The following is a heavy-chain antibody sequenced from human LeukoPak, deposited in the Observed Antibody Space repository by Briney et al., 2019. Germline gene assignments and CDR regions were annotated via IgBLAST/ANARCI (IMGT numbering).Heavy chain of an antibody. CDR1: GGSISSGGYS. CDR3: ARVEVKRSAEYFQH. J-gene: IGHJ1*01. Sequence: PSQTLSLTCAVSGGSISSGGYSWSWIRQPPGKGLEWIGYIYHSGSTYYNPSLKSRVTISVDRSKNQFSLKLSSVTAADTAVYYCARVEVKRSAEYFQHWGQGTLVTVSS. V-gene: IGHV4-30-2*01. D-gene: IGHD3-22*01. CDR2: IYHSGST.